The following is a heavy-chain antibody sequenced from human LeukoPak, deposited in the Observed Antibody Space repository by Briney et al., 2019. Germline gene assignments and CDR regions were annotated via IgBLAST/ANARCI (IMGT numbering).Heavy chain of an antibody. V-gene: IGHV4-39*07. D-gene: IGHD3-16*01. Sequence: SETLSLTCTVSGGSISSSRYYWGWIRQPPGKGLEWIGSIYYSGSTYYNPSLKSRVTISVDTSKNQFSLKLSSVTAADTAVYYCARGEGGPFDYWGQGTLVTVSS. CDR2: IYYSGST. CDR3: ARGEGGPFDY. CDR1: GGSISSSRYY. J-gene: IGHJ4*02.